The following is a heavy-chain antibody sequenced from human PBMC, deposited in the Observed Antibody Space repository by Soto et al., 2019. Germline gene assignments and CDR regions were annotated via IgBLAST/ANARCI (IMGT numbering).Heavy chain of an antibody. J-gene: IGHJ4*02. Sequence: EVQLVESGGALVQPGGSLRLSCAASGFTFSNYWMHWVRQAPGKGLVWISRMNSDGSNTVYADAVKGRFTISRDNAKNTLYLQRNRLRVEDTAVYYCATSKVGVSNGPTTYWGQGTLVTVSS. CDR2: MNSDGSNT. V-gene: IGHV3-74*01. CDR3: ATSKVGVSNGPTTY. D-gene: IGHD1-26*01. CDR1: GFTFSNYW.